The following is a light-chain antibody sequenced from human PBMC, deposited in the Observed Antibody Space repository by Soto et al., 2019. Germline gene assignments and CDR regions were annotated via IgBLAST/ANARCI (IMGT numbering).Light chain of an antibody. CDR3: QQSYSTPTLT. CDR2: AAS. CDR1: QGISSY. J-gene: IGKJ4*02. V-gene: IGKV1-39*01. Sequence: IQLTQSPSSLSASVGGRVTITCRASQGISSYLAWYQQKPGKAPKLLIYAASSLQSGVPSRFSGSGSGTDLTLTISSLQPEDFANYDGQQSYSTPTLTFGGGTKVDIK.